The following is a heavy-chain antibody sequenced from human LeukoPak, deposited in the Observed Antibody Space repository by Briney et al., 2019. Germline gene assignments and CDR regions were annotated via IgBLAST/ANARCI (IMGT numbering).Heavy chain of an antibody. CDR3: AKVSATTLGGIDY. D-gene: IGHD1-26*01. V-gene: IGHV3-33*06. J-gene: IGHJ4*02. CDR1: GFTFSSYG. Sequence: GSLRLSCAASGFTFSSYGMHWVRQAPGKGLEWVAVIWYDGSNKYYADSVKGRFTISRDNSKNTLYLQMNSLRAEDTAVYYCAKVSATTLGGIDYWGQGTLVTVSS. CDR2: IWYDGSNK.